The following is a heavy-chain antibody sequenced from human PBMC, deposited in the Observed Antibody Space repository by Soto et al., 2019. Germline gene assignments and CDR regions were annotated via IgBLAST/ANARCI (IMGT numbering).Heavy chain of an antibody. CDR3: ARDAHPGYSSGWYLGYYYYGMDV. CDR1: GGSVSSGSYY. Sequence: QVQLQESGPGLVKPSETLSLTCTVSGGSVSSGSYYWSWIRQPPGKGLEWVSYISSSSSYTNYADSVKGRFTISRDNAKNSLYLQMNSLRAEDTAVYYCARDAHPGYSSGWYLGYYYYGMDVWGQGTTVTVSS. V-gene: IGHV3-11*06. J-gene: IGHJ6*02. CDR2: ISSSSSYT. D-gene: IGHD6-19*01.